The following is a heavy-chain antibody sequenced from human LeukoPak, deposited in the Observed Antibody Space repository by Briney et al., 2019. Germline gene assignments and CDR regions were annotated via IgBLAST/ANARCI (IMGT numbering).Heavy chain of an antibody. CDR1: GFTFRSYV. J-gene: IGHJ4*02. CDR3: AKDQAINIATGGTFDY. D-gene: IGHD6-13*01. V-gene: IGHV3-23*01. CDR2: ISGSGGST. Sequence: GSLSLSCAASGFTFRSYVMNWVRQAPGKGPEWVSSISGSGGSTHYAVSVKGRFTISRDYSKNTMSLQMNSLRAEDTAVYYCAKDQAINIATGGTFDYWGQGALVTVGS.